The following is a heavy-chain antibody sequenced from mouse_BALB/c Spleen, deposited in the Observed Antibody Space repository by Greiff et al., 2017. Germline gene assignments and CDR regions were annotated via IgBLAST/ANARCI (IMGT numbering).Heavy chain of an antibody. D-gene: IGHD2-10*01. CDR3: ASLPVYYFDY. CDR2: ISSGGSYT. Sequence: EVKLMESGGGLVKPGGSLKLSCAASGFTFSSYAMSWVRQTPEKRLEWVATISSGGSYTYYPDSVKGRFTISRDNAKNTLYLQMSSLRSEDTAMYYCASLPVYYFDYWGQGTTLTVSS. CDR1: GFTFSSYA. J-gene: IGHJ2*01. V-gene: IGHV5-9-3*01.